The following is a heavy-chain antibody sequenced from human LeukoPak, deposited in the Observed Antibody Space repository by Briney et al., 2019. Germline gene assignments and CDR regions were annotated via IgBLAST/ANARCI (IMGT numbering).Heavy chain of an antibody. J-gene: IGHJ4*02. V-gene: IGHV3-48*04. CDR3: ARVRYYGSGSYYGDY. CDR2: ISSSGTTI. Sequence: GGSLRLSCAASGFAFSSYAMSWVRQAPGQGLEWVSYISSSGTTIYYADSVKGRFTISRDNAKNSLYLQMNSLRAEDTAVYYCARVRYYGSGSYYGDYWGQGTLVTVSS. CDR1: GFAFSSYA. D-gene: IGHD3-10*01.